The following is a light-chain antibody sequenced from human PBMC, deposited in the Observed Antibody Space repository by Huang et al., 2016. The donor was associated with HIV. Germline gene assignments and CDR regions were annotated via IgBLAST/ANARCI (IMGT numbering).Light chain of an antibody. J-gene: IGKJ1*01. CDR3: LQDFTYPRT. CDR2: AAS. CDR1: QDITND. V-gene: IGKV1-6*02. Sequence: AIQLTQSPSSLSASVGDRVTITCRASQDITNDVGWYQQKPGKSPKLLISAASTLRSWVPSRFSGSGSGTDFTLTISSLQPEDFATYFCLQDFTYPRTFGQGTRVEI.